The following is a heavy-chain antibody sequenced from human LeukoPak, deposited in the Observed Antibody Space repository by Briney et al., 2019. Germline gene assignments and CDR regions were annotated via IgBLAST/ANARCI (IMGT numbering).Heavy chain of an antibody. V-gene: IGHV1-8*01. CDR2: MNPNSGNT. CDR3: ARTHSSGWYGTDC. D-gene: IGHD6-19*01. CDR1: GYTFTSYD. Sequence: ASVKVSCKASGYTFTSYDINWVRQATGQGLEWMGWMNPNSGNTGYAQKFQGRVTMTRNTSISTAYMELSSRRSEDTAVYYCARTHSSGWYGTDCWGQATLVTVSS. J-gene: IGHJ4*02.